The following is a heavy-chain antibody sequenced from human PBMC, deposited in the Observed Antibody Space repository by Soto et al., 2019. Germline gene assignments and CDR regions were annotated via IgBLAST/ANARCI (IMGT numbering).Heavy chain of an antibody. CDR3: ESHTVKPRFGMDV. D-gene: IGHD4-17*01. V-gene: IGHV3-11*01. Sequence: QVQLVESGGGLVKPGGSLRLSCAASGFTFSDYYMSWIRQAPGKGLEWVSCISSSGGTIYYAGSVKGRFTISRDNAKNSLYLQMKSLRAEATAVYYCESHTVKPRFGMDVWGRGTTVTVSS. J-gene: IGHJ6*02. CDR2: ISSSGGTI. CDR1: GFTFSDYY.